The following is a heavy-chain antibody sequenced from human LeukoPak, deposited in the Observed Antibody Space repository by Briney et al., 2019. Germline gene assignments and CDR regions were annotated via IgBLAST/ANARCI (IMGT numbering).Heavy chain of an antibody. CDR3: AKRALTAHFDY. V-gene: IGHV3-30*18. Sequence: GRCLSPACSTSGPSLSNDGTGWVSQPAGNWLEWVAVLSYDGRNKYYQDSVKGRFTISRDNSKNTLYLQMNSLRAGDTAVYYCAKRALTAHFDYWGQGTLVTVSS. CDR2: LSYDGRNK. J-gene: IGHJ4*02. CDR1: GPSLSNDG.